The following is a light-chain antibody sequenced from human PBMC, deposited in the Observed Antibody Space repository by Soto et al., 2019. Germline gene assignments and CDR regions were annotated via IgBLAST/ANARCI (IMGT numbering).Light chain of an antibody. CDR2: DDD. CDR3: GSWDSSLSAYS. J-gene: IGLJ1*01. V-gene: IGLV1-51*01. CDR1: SSNIGGNS. Sequence: VQTQPPSVSAAPGQRVTISCSGSSSNIGGNSVSWYQQLPGTAPKLLIYDDDKRPSGIPDRFSGSKSGTSATLGITGFQTGDEADYYCGSWDSSLSAYSFGTGTTVTV.